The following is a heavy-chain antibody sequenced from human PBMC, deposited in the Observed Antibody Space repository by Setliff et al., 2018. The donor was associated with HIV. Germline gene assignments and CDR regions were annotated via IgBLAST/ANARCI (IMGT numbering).Heavy chain of an antibody. J-gene: IGHJ6*02. Sequence: SETLSLTCTVSGVSVSSGGYYWSWIRQHPGKGLEWIGYVYYTGTSYFNPSLKSRITISVDTSKNHFSLKLGFVTAADTAVYYCVRERRRSPLSYGLDVWGQGTTVTVSS. CDR2: VYYTGTS. CDR1: GVSVSSGGYY. V-gene: IGHV4-31*03. CDR3: VRERRRSPLSYGLDV.